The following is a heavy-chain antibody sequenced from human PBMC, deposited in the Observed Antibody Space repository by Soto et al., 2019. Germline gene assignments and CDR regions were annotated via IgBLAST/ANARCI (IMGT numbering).Heavy chain of an antibody. Sequence: GGSLRVSCAVSGITLTNVWMNWVRQAPGKGPEWVGRIKSKTDGGTTDYAAPVKGRFTISRDDSENTLYLQMHSLKTEDTAVYYCSHGYYQYFESWGQGTLVTVS. V-gene: IGHV3-15*07. CDR2: IKSKTDGGTT. D-gene: IGHD5-18*01. J-gene: IGHJ4*02. CDR1: GITLTNVW. CDR3: SHGYYQYFES.